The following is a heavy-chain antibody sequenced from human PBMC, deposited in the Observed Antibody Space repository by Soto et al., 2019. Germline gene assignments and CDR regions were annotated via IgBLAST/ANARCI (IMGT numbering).Heavy chain of an antibody. CDR1: GFTFSAYG. J-gene: IGHJ6*02. Sequence: PGGSLRLSCAASGFTFSAYGMHWVRQAPGKGLEWVAIISYDGFNKYYADSVKGRFTISRDNSKNTLYLQMNSLRSEDTAVYYCAKDIPIFGESYTMDVWGQGTTVTVCS. CDR3: AKDIPIFGESYTMDV. D-gene: IGHD3-3*01. CDR2: ISYDGFNK. V-gene: IGHV3-30*18.